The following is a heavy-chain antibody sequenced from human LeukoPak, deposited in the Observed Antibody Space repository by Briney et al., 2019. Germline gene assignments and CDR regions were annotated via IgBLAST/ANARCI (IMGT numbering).Heavy chain of an antibody. CDR1: GFSFSSDI. CDR3: AKNRPEDV. Sequence: PGGSLRLSCAASGFSFSSDIMSSVRQAPRKGLEWVSLIGTSGDTYYADSVKGRFTISRDNSKNTLYLQMNSLRAEDTAVYYCAKNRPEDVWGKGTTVTVSS. CDR2: IGTSGDT. V-gene: IGHV3-23*01. J-gene: IGHJ6*04.